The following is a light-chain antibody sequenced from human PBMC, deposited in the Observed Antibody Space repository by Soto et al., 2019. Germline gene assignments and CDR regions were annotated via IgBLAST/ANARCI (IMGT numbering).Light chain of an antibody. CDR1: QSISSW. Sequence: DIQMTQSPSTLSASVGDRVTITCRASQSISSWLAWYQQKPGKAPKLLIYKASSLESGVPSRFSGSGSGTEFTLTISSLQPDDFATCYCQQYNDYSRTFGQGTKVEVK. J-gene: IGKJ1*01. V-gene: IGKV1-5*03. CDR2: KAS. CDR3: QQYNDYSRT.